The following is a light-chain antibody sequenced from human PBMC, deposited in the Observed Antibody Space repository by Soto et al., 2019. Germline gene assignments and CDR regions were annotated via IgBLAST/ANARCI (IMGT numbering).Light chain of an antibody. Sequence: DIEMTQSPATLSASVGDRVTITCRASQSIDRWLTWYQQKPGKAPNLLIYEASSLESGVPSRFSGSGSGTEFTLTISGLQPDDFATYYCQQFNSYPITFGQGTRLEN. CDR3: QQFNSYPIT. V-gene: IGKV1-5*01. CDR2: EAS. J-gene: IGKJ5*01. CDR1: QSIDRW.